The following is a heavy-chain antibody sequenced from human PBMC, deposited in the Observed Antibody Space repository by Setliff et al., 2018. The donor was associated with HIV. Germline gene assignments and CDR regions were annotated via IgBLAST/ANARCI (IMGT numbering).Heavy chain of an antibody. D-gene: IGHD1-1*01. CDR3: ARVRTSYNFWVGDVFDP. J-gene: IGHJ5*02. CDR2: INTNTGYP. CDR1: GYNFTNYG. V-gene: IGHV7-4-1*02. Sequence: ASVKVSCKASGYNFTNYGINWVRQDPGQGLEWMGWINTNTGYPTYAQAFRGRFVFSLDTSVSTAYLEISSLEAEDTAVYFCARVRTSYNFWVGDVFDPWGQGTLVAVSS.